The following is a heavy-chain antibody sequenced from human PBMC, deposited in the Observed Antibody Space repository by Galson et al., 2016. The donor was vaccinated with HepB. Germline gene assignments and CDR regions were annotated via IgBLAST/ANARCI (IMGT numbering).Heavy chain of an antibody. CDR2: INPNSGDS. V-gene: IGHV1-2*04. CDR1: GYTFTGYY. Sequence: SVKVSCKASGYTFTGYYMHWVRQAPGQGLEWMGWINPNSGDSNYAQKFQGWVTMTRDTSISTAYVELSRLRSNDTAVYYCARDWLGTGYYYGMDVWAKGPRSPSP. CDR3: ARDWLGTGYYYGMDV. J-gene: IGHJ6*02. D-gene: IGHD3-9*01.